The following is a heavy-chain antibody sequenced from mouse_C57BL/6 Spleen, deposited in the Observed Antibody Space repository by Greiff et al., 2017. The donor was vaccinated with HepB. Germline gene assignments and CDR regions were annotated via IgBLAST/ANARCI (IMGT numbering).Heavy chain of an antibody. V-gene: IGHV1-69*01. CDR1: GYTFTSYW. Sequence: QVHVKQPGAELVMPGASVKLSCKASGYTFTSYWMHWVKQRPGQGLEWIGEIDPSDSYTNYNQKFKGKSTLTVDKSSSTAYMQLSSLTSEDSAVYYCARLASHYFDYWGQGTTLTVSS. CDR2: IDPSDSYT. CDR3: ARLASHYFDY. J-gene: IGHJ2*01.